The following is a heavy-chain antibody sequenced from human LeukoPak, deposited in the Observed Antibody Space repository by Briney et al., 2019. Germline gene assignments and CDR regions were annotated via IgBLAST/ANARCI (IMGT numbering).Heavy chain of an antibody. CDR3: ASPSIGGSGSRASLDY. V-gene: IGHV1-69*05. Sequence: SVKVSCKASGGTFSSYAISWVRQAPGQGLEWMGGIIPIFGTANYAQKFQGRVTMTRDTSISTAYMELSRLRSDDTAVYYCASPSIGGSGSRASLDYWGQGTLVTVSS. J-gene: IGHJ4*02. CDR2: IIPIFGTA. D-gene: IGHD3-10*01. CDR1: GGTFSSYA.